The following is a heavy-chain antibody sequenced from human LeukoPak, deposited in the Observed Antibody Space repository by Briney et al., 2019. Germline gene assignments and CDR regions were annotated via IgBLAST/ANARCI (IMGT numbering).Heavy chain of an antibody. CDR1: TFTFSDYG. CDR2: IRNDGAKT. CDR3: AKDGVILAPGVYWYMDV. J-gene: IGHJ6*03. V-gene: IGHV3-30*02. D-gene: IGHD3-16*02. Sequence: GGSLRLSCVGSTFTFSDYGMHWVRQAPGKGLEWVAFIRNDGAKTYYADSAKGRFTISRDNSRNTLYLQMNSLTAEDTAVFYCAKDGVILAPGVYWYMDVWGRGTTVTVSS.